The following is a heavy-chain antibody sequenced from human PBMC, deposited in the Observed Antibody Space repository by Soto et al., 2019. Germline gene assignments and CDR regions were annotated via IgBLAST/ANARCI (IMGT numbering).Heavy chain of an antibody. CDR3: AKIIGTRPDYYYYAMDV. J-gene: IGHJ6*02. CDR1: GFTFSDYE. Sequence: EVQLVESGGGLVQAGGSLTLSCAASGFTFSDYELNWVRQAPGKGLEWLSYISGSGSVIYYADSVRGRFIISRDNAKDSLFFQIHSLRAEDTAVFYCAKIIGTRPDYYYYAMDVWGQGTTVTVSS. D-gene: IGHD6-6*01. CDR2: ISGSGSVI. V-gene: IGHV3-48*03.